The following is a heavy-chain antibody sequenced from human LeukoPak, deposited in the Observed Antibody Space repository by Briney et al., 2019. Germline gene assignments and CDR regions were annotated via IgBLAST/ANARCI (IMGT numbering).Heavy chain of an antibody. J-gene: IGHJ3*02. V-gene: IGHV3-21*01. D-gene: IGHD1-26*01. CDR2: ISSSSTYI. CDR1: GFTFSTYS. CDR3: ARDVFSLGSGRYVGGGFDI. Sequence: GGPLRLSCAASGFTFSTYSMSWVRQAPGKGLEWVSSISSSSTYIYYADSVKGRFTISRDNAKNSLYLQMNSLRAEDTAVYYCARDVFSLGSGRYVGGGFDIWGQGTMVTVSS.